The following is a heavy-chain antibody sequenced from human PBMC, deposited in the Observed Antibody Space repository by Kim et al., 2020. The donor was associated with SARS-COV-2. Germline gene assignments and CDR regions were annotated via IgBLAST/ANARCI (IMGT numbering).Heavy chain of an antibody. CDR3: ARGGGGYYDILTGYYYPPEKLFDY. Sequence: ASVKVSCKASGYTFTGYYMHWVRQAPGQGLEWMGWINPNSGGTNYAQKSQGWVTMTRDTSISTAYMELSRLRSDDTAVYYCARGGGGYYDILTGYYYPPEKLFDYWGQGTLVTVSS. J-gene: IGHJ4*02. D-gene: IGHD3-9*01. V-gene: IGHV1-2*04. CDR1: GYTFTGYY. CDR2: INPNSGGT.